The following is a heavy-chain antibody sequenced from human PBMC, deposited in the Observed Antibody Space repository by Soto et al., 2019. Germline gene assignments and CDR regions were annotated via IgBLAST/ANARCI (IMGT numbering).Heavy chain of an antibody. V-gene: IGHV3-23*01. Sequence: GGSLRLSCAASGFTFSSYAMSWVRQAPGKGLEWVSAISGSGGSTYYADSVKGRFTISRDNSKNTLYLQMNSLRAEDTAVYYCAKDRGGYGSGSYLYYYYYGMDVWGQGTTVTVSS. CDR1: GFTFSSYA. J-gene: IGHJ6*02. CDR3: AKDRGGYGSGSYLYYYYYGMDV. D-gene: IGHD3-10*01. CDR2: ISGSGGST.